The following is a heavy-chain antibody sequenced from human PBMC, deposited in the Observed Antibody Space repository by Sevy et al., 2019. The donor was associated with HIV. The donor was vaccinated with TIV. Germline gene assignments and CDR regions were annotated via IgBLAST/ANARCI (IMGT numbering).Heavy chain of an antibody. CDR3: AHETFGRFES. V-gene: IGHV3-7*01. CDR2: IKGDGSDK. J-gene: IGHJ4*02. D-gene: IGHD3-16*01. Sequence: GGSLRLSCAASGFTFSANWMNWVRQAPGKGLEWVANIKGDGSDKHNVDSVEGRFTISRDNAKNLRYLQMNSLRVEDTAVYYCAHETFGRFESWGQGTLVTVSS. CDR1: GFTFSANW.